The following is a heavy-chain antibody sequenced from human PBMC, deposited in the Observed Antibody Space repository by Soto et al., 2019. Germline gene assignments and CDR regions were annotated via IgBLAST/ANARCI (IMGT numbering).Heavy chain of an antibody. V-gene: IGHV3-7*03. J-gene: IGHJ4*02. CDR2: IKPDESEK. CDR3: AKSGSGIPFEC. D-gene: IGHD3-10*01. CDR1: GFTFSNYW. Sequence: EVQLVESGGGLVQPGGSLRLSCAGSGFTFSNYWMHWVRQAPGKGLEWVANIKPDESEKYYVDSVKGRFTISRDNAKNSLFLQMNGLRDEDTAMYYCAKSGSGIPFECWGQRTLVTVSS.